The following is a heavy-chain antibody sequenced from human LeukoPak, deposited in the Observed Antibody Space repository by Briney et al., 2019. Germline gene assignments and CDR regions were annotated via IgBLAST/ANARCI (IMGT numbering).Heavy chain of an antibody. D-gene: IGHD7-27*01. CDR2: INHSGST. CDR3: ARGGAVLGIGYYYYYMDV. J-gene: IGHJ6*03. V-gene: IGHV4-34*01. CDR1: GGSFSGYY. Sequence: SETLSLTCAVYGGSFSGYYWYWIRQPPGKGLEWIGEINHSGSTNYNPSLKNRVTISIDTSKNQFSLKVRSVTAADTAVYYCARGGAVLGIGYYYYYMDVWGRGTTVTVSS.